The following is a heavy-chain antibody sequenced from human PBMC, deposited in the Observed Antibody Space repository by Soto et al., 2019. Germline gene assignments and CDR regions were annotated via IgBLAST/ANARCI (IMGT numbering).Heavy chain of an antibody. CDR1: GFTVSSYA. CDR2: ISGSGGST. J-gene: IGHJ6*03. CDR3: ARRARPDFYYMDV. Sequence: GGSLRLSCAASGFTVSSYAMSWVRQAPGKGLEWVSGISGSGGSTYYANSVKGRFTISRDNSKNTVYLQMGSLRAEDMAVYYCARRARPDFYYMDVWGKGTTVTVSS. D-gene: IGHD6-6*01. V-gene: IGHV3-23*01.